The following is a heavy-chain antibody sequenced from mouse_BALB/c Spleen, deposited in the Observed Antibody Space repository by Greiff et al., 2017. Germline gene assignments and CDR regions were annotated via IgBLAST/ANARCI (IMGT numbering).Heavy chain of an antibody. J-gene: IGHJ4*01. V-gene: IGHV1S81*02. CDR2: INPSNGRT. CDR1: GYSFTSYW. CDR3: AKGGYDAMDY. Sequence: QVQLQQPGAELVRPGASVKLSCKASGYSFTSYWMNWVKQRPGQGLEWIGEINPSNGRTNYNEKFKSKATLTVDKSSSTAYMQLKSLTSEDSAVYYCAKGGYDAMDYWGQGTSVTVSS.